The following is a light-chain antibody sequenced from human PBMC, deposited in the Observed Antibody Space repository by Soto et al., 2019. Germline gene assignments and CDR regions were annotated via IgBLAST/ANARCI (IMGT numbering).Light chain of an antibody. J-gene: IGKJ4*01. CDR2: DAS. CDR3: QQRNNWPPGVT. CDR1: QSLNSY. Sequence: EIVLTQSPGTLSLSPGERATLSCTSSQSLNSYLAWYQQKPGQAPRLLIYDASNRATGIPARFSGSGSGTDFTLTISSLEPEDFAVYYCQQRNNWPPGVTFGGGTKVEIK. V-gene: IGKV3-11*01.